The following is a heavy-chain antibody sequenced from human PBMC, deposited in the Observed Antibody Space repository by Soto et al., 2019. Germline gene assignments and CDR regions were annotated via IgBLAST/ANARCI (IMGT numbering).Heavy chain of an antibody. CDR1: GFTFSSYW. CDR3: ARTYSSGWYPCDY. J-gene: IGHJ4*02. D-gene: IGHD6-19*01. CDR2: INSDGSST. V-gene: IGHV3-74*01. Sequence: EVQLVESGGGLVQPGESLRLSCAASGFTFSSYWMHWVRQAPGKGLLWVSRINSDGSSTSYADSVKGPFTISRDNAKNTLYLQKNSLRAEDTAVYYCARTYSSGWYPCDYWGQGTLVTVSS.